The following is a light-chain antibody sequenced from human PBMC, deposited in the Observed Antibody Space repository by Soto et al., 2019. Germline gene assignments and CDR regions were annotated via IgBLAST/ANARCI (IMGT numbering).Light chain of an antibody. V-gene: IGKV3-15*01. CDR1: QSVSSN. Sequence: EIVMTQSPATLSVSPGERATLSCRASQSVSSNLAWYQQKPGQAPRLLIYGASTRATGIPARFSGSGSGTEFTLTISSLQSEDFAIYYCYQYKNWPPITFGQGTRLEMK. CDR2: GAS. J-gene: IGKJ5*01. CDR3: YQYKNWPPIT.